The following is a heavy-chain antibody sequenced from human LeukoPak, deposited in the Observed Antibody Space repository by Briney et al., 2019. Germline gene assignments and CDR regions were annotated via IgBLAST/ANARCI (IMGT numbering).Heavy chain of an antibody. J-gene: IGHJ4*02. D-gene: IGHD4-17*01. V-gene: IGHV1-2*02. CDR2: INPNSGGT. CDR3: ARVGATVTTIDY. CDR1: GYTFTGYY. Sequence: ASVKVSCKASGYTFTGYYMHWVRQAPGQGLEWMGWINPNSGGTNYAQKFQGRVTMTRDTSISSAYMELSRLRSDDTAVYYCARVGATVTTIDYWGQGTLVTVSS.